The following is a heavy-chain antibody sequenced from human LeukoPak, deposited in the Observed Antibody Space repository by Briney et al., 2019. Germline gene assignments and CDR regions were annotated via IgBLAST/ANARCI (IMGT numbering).Heavy chain of an antibody. D-gene: IGHD1-26*01. Sequence: GASVKLSCKASGGTFSSYAISWVRQAPGQGLEWMGGIIPIFGTANYAQKFQGRVTITADESTSTAYMELSSLRSEDTAVYYCARFSGWDYYYYYMDVWGKGTTVTVSS. V-gene: IGHV1-69*01. CDR3: ARFSGWDYYYYYMDV. J-gene: IGHJ6*03. CDR1: GGTFSSYA. CDR2: IIPIFGTA.